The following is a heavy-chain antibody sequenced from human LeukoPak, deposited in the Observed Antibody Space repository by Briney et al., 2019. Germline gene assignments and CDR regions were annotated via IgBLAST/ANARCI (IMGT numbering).Heavy chain of an antibody. CDR1: GGSISSYY. D-gene: IGHD3-10*01. Sequence: SETLSLTCTVSGGSISSYYWSWIRQPAGMGLQWIGRIYTSGNTDYNPSLKSRVTMSVDTSKRRYSLRLSSVTAADTAVYYCARDFAYYYGSGTFYPMNSWAQGTLVIVSS. CDR3: ARDFAYYYGSGTFYPMNS. V-gene: IGHV4-4*07. CDR2: IYTSGNT. J-gene: IGHJ5*02.